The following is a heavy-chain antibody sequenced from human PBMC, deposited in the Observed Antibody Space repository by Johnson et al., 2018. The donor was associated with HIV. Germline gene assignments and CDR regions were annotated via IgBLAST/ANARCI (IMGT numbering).Heavy chain of an antibody. Sequence: MQLVESGGGLVKPGGSLRLSCAASGFTVSSSYMSWVRQAPGKGLEWVSVIYSGGSTYYADSVKGRFTISRDNSKNTLYLQMNSLRAEDTAVYYCARAPSPQTMAGTTDAFDIWGQGTMVTVSS. D-gene: IGHD6-19*01. V-gene: IGHV3-66*02. CDR1: GFTVSSSY. CDR3: ARAPSPQTMAGTTDAFDI. J-gene: IGHJ3*02. CDR2: IYSGGST.